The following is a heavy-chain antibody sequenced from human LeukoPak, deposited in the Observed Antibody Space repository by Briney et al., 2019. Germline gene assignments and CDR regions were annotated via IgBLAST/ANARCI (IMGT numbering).Heavy chain of an antibody. CDR3: ARGGTMVRGVIPREY. D-gene: IGHD3-10*01. J-gene: IGHJ4*02. CDR2: INHGGST. Sequence: SENLSLNCAVYGGSFSGHFWNWIRQAPGKGLEWIGEINHGGSTNYNPSLKNRVTISVDTSKNQFSLKLSSVTAADTAVYYCARGGTMVRGVIPREYWGQGTLVAVSS. V-gene: IGHV4-34*01. CDR1: GGSFSGHF.